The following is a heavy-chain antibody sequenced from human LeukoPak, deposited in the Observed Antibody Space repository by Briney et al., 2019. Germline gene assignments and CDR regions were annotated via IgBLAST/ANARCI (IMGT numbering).Heavy chain of an antibody. J-gene: IGHJ6*02. D-gene: IGHD3-10*01. CDR1: GYTFNDYY. V-gene: IGHV1-2*02. CDR3: ARGITMVRGVIYYGMDV. Sequence: ASVKVSCKASGYTFNDYYMHWVRQAPGQGLEWMGWVNPNTGGTNYAQNFQGRVTMTRDTSFSTAYMELSRLRSDDTAVYYCARGITMVRGVIYYGMDVWGQGTTVTVSS. CDR2: VNPNTGGT.